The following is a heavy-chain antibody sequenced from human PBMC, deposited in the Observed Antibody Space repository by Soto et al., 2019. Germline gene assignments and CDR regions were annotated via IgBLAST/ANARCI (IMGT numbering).Heavy chain of an antibody. CDR3: ASETGYSYGGFDY. CDR1: GFTFSSYS. Sequence: EVQLVESGGGLVKPGGSLRLSCAASGFTFSSYSMNWVRQAPGKGLEWVSSISSSSSYIYYADSVKGRFTISRDNAKNSLYLQMNSLRAEDTAVYYGASETGYSYGGFDYRGQGTLVTVSS. J-gene: IGHJ4*02. V-gene: IGHV3-21*01. CDR2: ISSSSSYI. D-gene: IGHD5-18*01.